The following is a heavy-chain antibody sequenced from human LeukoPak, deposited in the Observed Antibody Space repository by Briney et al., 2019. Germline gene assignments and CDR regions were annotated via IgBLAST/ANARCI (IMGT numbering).Heavy chain of an antibody. V-gene: IGHV4-61*01. CDR3: ARHSSGWNFDY. J-gene: IGHJ4*02. CDR2: IYYSGST. CDR1: GYSISSGYY. D-gene: IGHD6-19*01. Sequence: SETLSLTCTVSGYSISSGYYWSWIRQPPGKGLERIGYIYYSGSTNYNPSLKSRVTISVDTSKNQFSLKLSSVTAADTAVYYCARHSSGWNFDYWGQGTLVTVSS.